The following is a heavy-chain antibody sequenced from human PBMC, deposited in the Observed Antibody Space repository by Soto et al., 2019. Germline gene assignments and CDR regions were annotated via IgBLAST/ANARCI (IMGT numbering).Heavy chain of an antibody. CDR3: ARDRQIWSGKYYYYGMDV. Sequence: GGSLRLSCVGSGFTFNIYSMKWVRQAPGKGLEWVSYISRSSDTIYYADSVQGRFTISRDNAKNSLYLQMNSLKAEDTAVYYCARDRQIWSGKYYYYGMDVWGQGTTVTVSS. CDR1: GFTFNIYS. J-gene: IGHJ6*02. CDR2: ISRSSDTI. D-gene: IGHD5-18*01. V-gene: IGHV3-48*01.